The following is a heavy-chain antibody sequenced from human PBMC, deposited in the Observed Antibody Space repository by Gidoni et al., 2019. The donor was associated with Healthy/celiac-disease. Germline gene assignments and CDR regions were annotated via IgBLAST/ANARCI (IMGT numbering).Heavy chain of an antibody. CDR1: GFSLSTSGMR. Sequence: QVTLKESGPALVKPTQTLTLTCTFSGFSLSTSGMRVRWIRQPPEKALEWLERIDWDDDKFYSTSLKTRLTISKDTSKNPVVLTMTNMDPVDTATYYCARINFAHYGMDVWGQGTTVTVSS. J-gene: IGHJ6*02. CDR2: IDWDDDK. CDR3: ARINFAHYGMDV. V-gene: IGHV2-70*04.